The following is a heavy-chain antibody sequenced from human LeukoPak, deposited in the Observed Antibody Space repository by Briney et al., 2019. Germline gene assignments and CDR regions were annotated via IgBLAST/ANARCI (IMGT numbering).Heavy chain of an antibody. V-gene: IGHV4-39*01. CDR2: IYYSGST. D-gene: IGHD3-16*01. CDR3: ARSPEGAFDY. J-gene: IGHJ4*02. Sequence: SETLSLTCTVSGGSITSGGYYWGWIRQPPGKGLEWIGSIYYSGSTYYNPSLKSRVTISVVTSKNQFSLKLSSVTAADTAVYYCARSPEGAFDYWGQGTLVTVSS. CDR1: GGSITSGGYY.